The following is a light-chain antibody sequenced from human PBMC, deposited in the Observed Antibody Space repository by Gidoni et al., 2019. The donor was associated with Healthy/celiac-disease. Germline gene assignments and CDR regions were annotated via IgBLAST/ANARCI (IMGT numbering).Light chain of an antibody. V-gene: IGKV4-1*01. CDR1: QSVLYSSNNKNY. CDR2: WAS. CDR3: QQYYSSLHT. J-gene: IGKJ2*01. Sequence: DIVMTQSPDSLTVSLGERATINCKSSQSVLYSSNNKNYLAWYQQKPGQPPKLLIYWASARESGVPDRFSGSGSGTDFTLTISSLQGEDVAVYYCQQYYSSLHTFGQGTKLEIK.